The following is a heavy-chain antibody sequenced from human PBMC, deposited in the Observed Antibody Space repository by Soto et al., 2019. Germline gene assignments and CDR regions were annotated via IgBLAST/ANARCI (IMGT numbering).Heavy chain of an antibody. V-gene: IGHV4-4*02. Sequence: QVQLQESGPGLVKPSGTLSLTCAVSGDSISNTNWWSWVRQPPGKGLEWIGEIYHSGDTNYNPSLKRRVILSVDKSKTQFFLKVNSVTAADTAVYYCARGERQQQRDTWGRGILVTVSS. CDR2: IYHSGDT. CDR3: ARGERQQQRDT. D-gene: IGHD6-13*01. CDR1: GDSISNTNW. J-gene: IGHJ5*02.